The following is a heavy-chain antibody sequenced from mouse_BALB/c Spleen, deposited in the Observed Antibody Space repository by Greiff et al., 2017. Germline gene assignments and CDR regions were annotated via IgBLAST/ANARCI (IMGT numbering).Heavy chain of an antibody. J-gene: IGHJ1*01. V-gene: IGHV3-8*02. CDR3: ARRYGNSSYWYFDV. CDR1: GDSITSGY. Sequence: VQLKQSGPSLVKPSQTLSLTCSVTGDSITSGYWNWIRKFPGNKLEYMGYRSYSGSTYYNPSLKSRISITRYTSKNQYYLQLNSVTTEDTATYYCARRYGNSSYWYFDVWGAGTTVTVAS. CDR2: RSYSGST. D-gene: IGHD2-1*01.